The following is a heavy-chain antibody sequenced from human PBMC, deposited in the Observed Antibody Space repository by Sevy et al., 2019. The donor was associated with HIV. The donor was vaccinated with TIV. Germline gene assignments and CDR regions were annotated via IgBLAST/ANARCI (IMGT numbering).Heavy chain of an antibody. CDR1: GFTFGDYC. J-gene: IGHJ4*02. Sequence: GGSLRLSCTASGFTFGDYCMSWVRQAPGKGLEWVAFLKSDVYGGTVDHAASVRGRFVISRDDSKTIAYLQMNDLKTEDTCGYYCTRWKAAQSIFDYWGQGALVTVSS. D-gene: IGHD6-13*01. V-gene: IGHV3-49*04. CDR2: LKSDVYGGTV. CDR3: TRWKAAQSIFDY.